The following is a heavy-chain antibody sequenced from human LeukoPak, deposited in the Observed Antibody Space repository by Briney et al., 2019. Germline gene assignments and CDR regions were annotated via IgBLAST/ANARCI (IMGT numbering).Heavy chain of an antibody. CDR2: INHSGST. D-gene: IGHD3-22*01. Sequence: PSETLSLTCAVYGGSFSGYYWSWIRQPPGKGLEWIGEINHSGSTNYNSSLKSRVAISVDTSKNQFSLKVNSVTAADTAVYYCARENGDSSVGFDFWGQGTLVTVSS. CDR3: ARENGDSSVGFDF. CDR1: GGSFSGYY. V-gene: IGHV4-34*01. J-gene: IGHJ4*02.